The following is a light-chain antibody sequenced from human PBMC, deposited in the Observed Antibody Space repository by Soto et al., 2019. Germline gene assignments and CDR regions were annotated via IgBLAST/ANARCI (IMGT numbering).Light chain of an antibody. Sequence: QSVLAQPASVSVSPGQSITISCSGTSSDIGAYDLVSWYQQHPGRAPKLIIYEVSHRCSGLSYRFSGSKSGNTASLTISGLQAEDEGDYYCTSFAPGRISVFGSAPNLTVL. CDR3: TSFAPGRISV. CDR1: SSDIGAYDL. J-gene: IGLJ1*01. CDR2: EVS. V-gene: IGLV2-14*03.